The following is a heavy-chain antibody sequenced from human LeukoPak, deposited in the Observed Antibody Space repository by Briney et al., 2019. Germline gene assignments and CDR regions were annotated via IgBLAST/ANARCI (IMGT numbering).Heavy chain of an antibody. CDR1: GYSISSGYY. CDR2: IYHSGST. CDR3: AREPPGMTTVTKNWFDP. Sequence: SETLSLTCTVSGYSISSGYYWGWIRQPPGKGLEWIGSIYHSGSTYYNPSLKSRVTISVDTSKNQFSLKLSSVTAADTAVYYCAREPPGMTTVTKNWFDPWGQGTLVTVSS. V-gene: IGHV4-38-2*02. J-gene: IGHJ5*02. D-gene: IGHD4-11*01.